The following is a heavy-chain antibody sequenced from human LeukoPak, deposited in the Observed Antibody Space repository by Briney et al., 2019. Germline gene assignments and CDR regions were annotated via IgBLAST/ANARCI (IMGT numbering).Heavy chain of an antibody. D-gene: IGHD3-22*01. CDR2: ISAYNGNT. CDR3: ARDSKYYYDSSGYYPTGYYFDY. Sequence: ASVKVSCKASGYTFTSYGISWVRQAPGQGLEWMGWISAYNGNTNYAQKFQGRVTITADKSTSTAYMELSSLRSEDTAVYYCARDSKYYYDSSGYYPTGYYFDYWGQGTLVTVSS. V-gene: IGHV1-18*01. CDR1: GYTFTSYG. J-gene: IGHJ4*02.